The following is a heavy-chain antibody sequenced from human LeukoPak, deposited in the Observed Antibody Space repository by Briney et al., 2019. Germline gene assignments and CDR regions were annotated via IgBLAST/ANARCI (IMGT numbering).Heavy chain of an antibody. J-gene: IGHJ5*02. Sequence: ASVKVSCKASGYTFTGYYMHWVRQAPGQGLEWMGWINPNSGGTNYAQKFQGRVTMTRDTSISTAYMELSRLRSDDTAVYYCARDYVGDNWFDPWGQGTLVTVSS. V-gene: IGHV1-2*02. CDR3: ARDYVGDNWFDP. CDR2: INPNSGGT. D-gene: IGHD3-16*01. CDR1: GYTFTGYY.